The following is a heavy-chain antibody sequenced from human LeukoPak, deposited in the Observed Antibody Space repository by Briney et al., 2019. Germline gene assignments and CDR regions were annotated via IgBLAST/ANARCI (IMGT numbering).Heavy chain of an antibody. V-gene: IGHV3-74*01. CDR2: LNSDGSST. Sequence: GGSLRLSCAASGFTFSSQWMHWVRQAPGKGLVWVSRLNSDGSSTNYADSAKGRFTISRDNAKNTLYLQMNNLRVEDTAVYYCARDPRNYGSGSYSDYWGQGTLVTVSS. D-gene: IGHD3-10*01. CDR1: GFTFSSQW. CDR3: ARDPRNYGSGSYSDY. J-gene: IGHJ4*02.